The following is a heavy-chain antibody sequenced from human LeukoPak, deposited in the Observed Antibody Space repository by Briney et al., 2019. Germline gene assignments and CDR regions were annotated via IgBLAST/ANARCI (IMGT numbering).Heavy chain of an antibody. CDR2: IYHSGST. Sequence: SETMSLTCAVYGGSFSGYYWSWIRQPPGKGLEWIGSIYHSGSTYYNPSLKSRVTISVDTSKNQFSLKLSSVTAADTAVYYCARDSSMTTDYWGQGTLVTVSS. CDR1: GGSFSGYY. J-gene: IGHJ4*02. CDR3: ARDSSMTTDY. D-gene: IGHD4-11*01. V-gene: IGHV4-34*01.